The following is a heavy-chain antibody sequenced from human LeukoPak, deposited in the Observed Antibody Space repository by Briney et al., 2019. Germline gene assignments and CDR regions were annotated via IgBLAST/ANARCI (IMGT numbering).Heavy chain of an antibody. J-gene: IGHJ4*02. CDR3: AKEGGIVVVTAHDY. V-gene: IGHV3-23*01. Sequence: GGSLRLSCAASGVTFSSYAMSWVRQAPGKGLEWVSAIGGSGVGTYYADSVKGRFTISRDNAKNTLYLQMNSLRAEDTAVYYCAKEGGIVVVTAHDYWGQGTLVTVSS. CDR1: GVTFSSYA. D-gene: IGHD2-21*02. CDR2: IGGSGVGT.